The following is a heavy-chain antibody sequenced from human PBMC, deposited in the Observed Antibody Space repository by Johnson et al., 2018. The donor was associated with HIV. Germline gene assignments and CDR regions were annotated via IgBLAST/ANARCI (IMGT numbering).Heavy chain of an antibody. CDR2: IGTAGDT. J-gene: IGHJ3*02. Sequence: VESGGGLVQPGGSLRLSCAASGFTFSSYDMHWVRQATGKGLEWVSAIGTAGDTYYTGSVKGRFPISRENAKNSLYLQMNSLRAGDPAVYYCARGVPIAAAGHDAFDIWGQGTMVTVSS. V-gene: IGHV3-13*01. CDR3: ARGVPIAAAGHDAFDI. D-gene: IGHD6-13*01. CDR1: GFTFSSYD.